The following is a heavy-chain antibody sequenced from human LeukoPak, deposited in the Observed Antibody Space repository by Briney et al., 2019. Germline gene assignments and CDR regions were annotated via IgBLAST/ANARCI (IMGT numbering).Heavy chain of an antibody. J-gene: IGHJ5*02. CDR2: IYYSGST. Sequence: PSETLSLTCTVSGGSISSYYWSWIRQPPGKGLEWIGYIYYSGSTNYNPSLKSRVTISVDTSKNQFSLKLSSVTAADTAVYYCASLVWSGYYTDWFDPWGQGTLVTVSS. D-gene: IGHD3-3*01. V-gene: IGHV4-59*01. CDR1: GGSISSYY. CDR3: ASLVWSGYYTDWFDP.